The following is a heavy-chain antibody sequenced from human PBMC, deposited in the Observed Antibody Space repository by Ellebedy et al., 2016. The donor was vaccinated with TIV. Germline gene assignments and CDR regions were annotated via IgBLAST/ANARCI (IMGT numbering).Heavy chain of an antibody. J-gene: IGHJ4*02. CDR1: GFTFGDYA. D-gene: IGHD5-18*01. CDR2: ISSSSGTI. CDR3: ARERGYSYGYSDY. Sequence: PGGSLRLSCTASGFTFGDYAMSWFRQAPGKGLECVSYISSSSGTIYYADSVKGRFTISRDNAKNSLYLQMNSLSAEDTAVYYCARERGYSYGYSDYWGQGTLVTVSS. V-gene: IGHV3-48*01.